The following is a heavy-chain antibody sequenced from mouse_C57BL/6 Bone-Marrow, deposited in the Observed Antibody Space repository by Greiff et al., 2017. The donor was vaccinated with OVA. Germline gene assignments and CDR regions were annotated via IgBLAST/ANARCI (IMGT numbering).Heavy chain of an antibody. CDR1: GYTFTSYG. D-gene: IGHD1-1*01. V-gene: IGHV1-81*01. Sequence: VKLMESGAELARPGASVKLSCKASGYTFTSYGISWVKQRTGQGLEWIGEIYPRSGNTYYNEKFKGKATLTADKSSSTAYMELRSLTSEDSAVYFCARGGYYYGSSLYWYFDVWGTGTTVTVSS. CDR3: ARGGYYYGSSLYWYFDV. J-gene: IGHJ1*03. CDR2: IYPRSGNT.